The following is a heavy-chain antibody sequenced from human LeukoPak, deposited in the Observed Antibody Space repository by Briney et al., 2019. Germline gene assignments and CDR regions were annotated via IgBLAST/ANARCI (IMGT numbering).Heavy chain of an antibody. CDR1: GFTFSSYG. J-gene: IGHJ4*02. D-gene: IGHD5-12*01. V-gene: IGHV3-30*18. Sequence: GGSLRLSCAASGFTFSSYGMHWVRQAPGKGLEWVAVISYDGSNKYYADSVKGRLTISRDNSKNTLYLQMNSLRAEDTAVYYCAKLEGVATRYSEPVFDYWGQGTLVTVSS. CDR3: AKLEGVATRYSEPVFDY. CDR2: ISYDGSNK.